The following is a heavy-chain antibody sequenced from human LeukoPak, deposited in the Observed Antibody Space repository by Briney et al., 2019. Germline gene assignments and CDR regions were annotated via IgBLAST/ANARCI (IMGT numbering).Heavy chain of an antibody. D-gene: IGHD3-22*01. Sequence: QPGRSLRLSCAASGFTFDDYYLHWVRLPPAKGLEWVSGISWNSGSIGYADSVKGRFTISRDNAKNSLYLQMNSLRAEDTALYYCAKDRTPYYYDSSGYYPGVGGPLGYWGQGTLVTAS. CDR3: AKDRTPYYYDSSGYYPGVGGPLGY. J-gene: IGHJ4*02. CDR1: GFTFDDYY. V-gene: IGHV3-9*01. CDR2: ISWNSGSI.